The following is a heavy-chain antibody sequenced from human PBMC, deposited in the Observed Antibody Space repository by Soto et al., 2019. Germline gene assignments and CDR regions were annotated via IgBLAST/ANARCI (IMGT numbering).Heavy chain of an antibody. CDR1: GFSFRDYG. V-gene: IGHV3-23*01. J-gene: IGHJ4*02. Sequence: EVQLLEAGGGLVQPGGSLRLSCAASGFSFRDYGMSWVRQAPGKGLEWLSAIIGIGDKAYYADSVRGRFTISRDNPKNTLYLQLNDLGAEDTAIYYCAKDYDYGDSLPFDYWGQGTLVTVSS. CDR3: AKDYDYGDSLPFDY. D-gene: IGHD4-17*01. CDR2: IIGIGDKA.